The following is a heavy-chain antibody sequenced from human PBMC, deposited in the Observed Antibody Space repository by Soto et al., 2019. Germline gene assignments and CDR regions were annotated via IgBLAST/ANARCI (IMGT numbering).Heavy chain of an antibody. CDR1: GGSISSYY. V-gene: IGHV4-4*07. D-gene: IGHD2-21*02. Sequence: PSETLSLTCTVSGGSISSYYWSWIRQPAGKGLEWIGRIYTSGSTNYNPSLKSRVTMSVDTSKNQLSLKLSSVTAADTAVYYCAREPESVVVTAIGPYYFDYWGQGTLVTVSS. CDR3: AREPESVVVTAIGPYYFDY. CDR2: IYTSGST. J-gene: IGHJ4*02.